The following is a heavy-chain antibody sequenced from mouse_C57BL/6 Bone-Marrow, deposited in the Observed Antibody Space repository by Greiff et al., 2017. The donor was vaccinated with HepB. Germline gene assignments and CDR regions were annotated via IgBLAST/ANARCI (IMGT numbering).Heavy chain of an antibody. CDR1: GYTFTSYW. V-gene: IGHV1-69*01. Sequence: QVQLQQPGAELVMPGASVKLSCKASGYTFTSYWMHWVKQRPGQGLEWIGEIDPSDSYTNYNQKFKGKSTLTVDKSSSTAYMQLSSLTSEDSAVYYWAREGYGSSRYYLDHWGQGTTLTVSS. CDR2: IDPSDSYT. D-gene: IGHD1-1*01. J-gene: IGHJ2*01. CDR3: AREGYGSSRYYLDH.